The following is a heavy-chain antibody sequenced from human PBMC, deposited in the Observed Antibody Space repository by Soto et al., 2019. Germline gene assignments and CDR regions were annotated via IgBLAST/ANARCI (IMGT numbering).Heavy chain of an antibody. Sequence: GGSLRLSCAASGFTFSSFAMNWVRQAPGKGLEWVSAISGSGGSTYYADSVKGRFTISRDNSKNTLYLQMSGLKVEDTAVYYCPKPEIIHSWGNGPDYWGQGTLVTVS. CDR3: PKPEIIHSWGNGPDY. D-gene: IGHD3-16*01. CDR2: ISGSGGST. J-gene: IGHJ4*02. CDR1: GFTFSSFA. V-gene: IGHV3-23*01.